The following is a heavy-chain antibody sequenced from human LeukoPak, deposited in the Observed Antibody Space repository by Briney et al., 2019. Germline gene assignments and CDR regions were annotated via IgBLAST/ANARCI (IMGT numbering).Heavy chain of an antibody. V-gene: IGHV4-59*01. D-gene: IGHD5-18*01. CDR1: GGSIGGYY. Sequence: PSETLSLTCTVSGGSIGGYYWSWIRQPPGKGLEWIGYIYYSGSTNYNPSLKSRVTISVDTSKNQFSLKLSSVTAADTAVYYCARADGYSYGRFDYWGPGTLVTVSS. J-gene: IGHJ4*02. CDR3: ARADGYSYGRFDY. CDR2: IYYSGST.